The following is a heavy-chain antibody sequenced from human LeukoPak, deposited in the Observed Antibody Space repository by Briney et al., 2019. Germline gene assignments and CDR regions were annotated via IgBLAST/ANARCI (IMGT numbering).Heavy chain of an antibody. V-gene: IGHV3-21*01. CDR3: ASALGSSSWPFDY. Sequence: PGGSLRLSCAASGFTFSSYSMNWVRQAPGKGLEWVSSISSSSSYIYYADSVKGRFTISRDNAKNSLYLQMNSLRAEDTAVYYCASALGSSSWPFDYWGQGTLVTVSS. D-gene: IGHD6-13*01. J-gene: IGHJ4*02. CDR2: ISSSSSYI. CDR1: GFTFSSYS.